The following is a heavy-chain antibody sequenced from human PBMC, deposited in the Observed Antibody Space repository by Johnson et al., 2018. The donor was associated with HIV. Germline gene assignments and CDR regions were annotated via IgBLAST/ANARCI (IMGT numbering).Heavy chain of an antibody. Sequence: EVQLVESGGGLVQPGGSLRLSCAASGLTFSKYAMSWVRQGPGKGLEWVSAIGASGGRTFYADSVKGRFTISRDNSKNTLYLQMNSLRAEDTAVYYCAKPRYYDNAFEMWGQGTMVTVSS. J-gene: IGHJ3*02. D-gene: IGHD3-16*01. V-gene: IGHV3-23*04. CDR3: AKPRYYDNAFEM. CDR2: IGASGGRT. CDR1: GLTFSKYA.